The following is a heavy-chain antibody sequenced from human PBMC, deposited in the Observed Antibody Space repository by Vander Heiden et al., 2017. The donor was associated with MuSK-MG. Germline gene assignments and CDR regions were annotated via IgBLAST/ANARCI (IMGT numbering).Heavy chain of an antibody. V-gene: IGHV4-61*02. J-gene: IGHJ6*03. CDR3: ARAAGDYYYYYYYMDV. CDR2: IYTSGSN. CDR1: GGSISSGRYY. D-gene: IGHD4-17*01. Sequence: QVPLQESGPGLVKPSQTLSLTCPVSGGSISSGRYYWSWIRQPAGKGLELIGRIYTSGSNNYNPSLKSRVTMSVDTSKNQFSLKLSSVTAADTAVYYCARAAGDYYYYYYYMDVWGKGTTVTVSS.